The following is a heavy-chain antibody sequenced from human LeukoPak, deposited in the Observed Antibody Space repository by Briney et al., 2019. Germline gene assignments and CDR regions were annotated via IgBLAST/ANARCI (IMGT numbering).Heavy chain of an antibody. CDR3: GRVLGGGNSVHFDY. D-gene: IGHD4-23*01. CDR2: MNPNTGNT. V-gene: IGHV1-8*03. J-gene: IGHJ4*02. CDR1: GYTFGTYD. Sequence: ASVKVSCKASGYTFGTYDINWVRQAAGQGLEWMGWMNPNTGNTGYAQKFQGRVTITRTTSTSTAYLQLSSLTPEDTAVYYCGRVLGGGNSVHFDYWGQGTLVTVSS.